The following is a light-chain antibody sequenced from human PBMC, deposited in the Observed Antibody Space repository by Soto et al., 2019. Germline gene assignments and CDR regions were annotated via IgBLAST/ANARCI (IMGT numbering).Light chain of an antibody. V-gene: IGKV1-16*02. J-gene: IGKJ5*01. CDR3: QQYDTYPIT. CDR1: QGVRTS. CDR2: AAS. Sequence: DIQMTQSPSSLSASVVDTVTITCRASQGVRTSVAWFQQKAGKAPKSLIFAASSLHSGVPRKFGGSGSGTDFTLTITSLQPEDFATYYCQQYDTYPITFGQGTRLEIK.